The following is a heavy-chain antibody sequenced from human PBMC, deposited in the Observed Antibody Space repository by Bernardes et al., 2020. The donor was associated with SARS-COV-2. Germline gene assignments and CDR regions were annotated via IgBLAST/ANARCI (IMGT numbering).Heavy chain of an antibody. J-gene: IGHJ6*02. V-gene: IGHV4-59*01. CDR2: LYNGGST. Sequence: SETLSLTCTVSGVSISHYYWNWIRQPPGKGLEWIGFLYNGGSTIYNPSLQSRVSISVDTSKNEFSLKLSSVTAADTAVYYCASSLGFGRALYYYGLDVWGQGTTVTGSS. D-gene: IGHD3-16*01. CDR1: GVSISHYY. CDR3: ASSLGFGRALYYYGLDV.